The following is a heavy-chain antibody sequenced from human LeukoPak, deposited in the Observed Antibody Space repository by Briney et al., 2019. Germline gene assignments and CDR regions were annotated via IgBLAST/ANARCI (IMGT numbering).Heavy chain of an antibody. CDR3: AKDGADPRDYYGSGSYYTGYGMDV. D-gene: IGHD3-10*01. CDR1: GFTFDDYA. CDR2: ISWNSGSI. V-gene: IGHV3-9*01. Sequence: GGSLRFSCAASGFTFDDYAMHWVRQAPGKGLEWVSGISWNSGSIGYADSVKGRFTISRDNAKNSLYLQMNSLRAEDTALYYCAKDGADPRDYYGSGSYYTGYGMDVWGQGTTVTVSS. J-gene: IGHJ6*02.